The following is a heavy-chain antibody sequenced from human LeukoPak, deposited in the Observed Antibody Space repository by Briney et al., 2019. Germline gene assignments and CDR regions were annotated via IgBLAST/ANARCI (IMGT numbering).Heavy chain of an antibody. D-gene: IGHD3-22*01. CDR1: GFTFSNFG. V-gene: IGHV3-21*01. J-gene: IGHJ4*02. Sequence: GGSLRLSCAASGFTFSNFGMNWVRQAPGKGLEWVSSISDDGNYIYYGDSVKGRFTISRDNANNSLDLQMHSLRAEDTAVYYCARWLSYKIDSNGFLDYWGQGTLVTVSS. CDR2: ISDDGNYI. CDR3: ARWLSYKIDSNGFLDY.